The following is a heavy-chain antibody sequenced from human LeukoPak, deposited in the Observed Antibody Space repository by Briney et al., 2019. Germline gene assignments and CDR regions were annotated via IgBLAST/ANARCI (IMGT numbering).Heavy chain of an antibody. J-gene: IGHJ4*02. V-gene: IGHV4-39*01. CDR3: ARSLGQQLVVDY. CDR1: GGSISSSSSY. CDR2: IYYSGST. Sequence: SETLSLTCTVSGGSISSSSSYWGWIRQPPGKGLEWIGSIYYSGSTYYNPSLKSRVTISVDTSKNQFSLKLSSVTAADTAVYYCARSLGQQLVVDYWGQGTLVTVSS. D-gene: IGHD6-13*01.